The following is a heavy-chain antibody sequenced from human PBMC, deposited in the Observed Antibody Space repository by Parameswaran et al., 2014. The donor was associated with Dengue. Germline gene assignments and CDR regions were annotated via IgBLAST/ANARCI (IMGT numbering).Heavy chain of an antibody. CDR2: IDWDDDK. J-gene: IGHJ6*02. CDR3: ARMASIIVGATTLYYGMDV. D-gene: IGHD1-26*01. V-gene: IGHV2-70*01. Sequence: WIRQPPGKALEWLALIDWDDDKYYSTSLKTRLTISKDTSKNQVVLTMTNMDPVDTATYYCARMASIIVGATTLYYGMDVWGQGTTVTVSS.